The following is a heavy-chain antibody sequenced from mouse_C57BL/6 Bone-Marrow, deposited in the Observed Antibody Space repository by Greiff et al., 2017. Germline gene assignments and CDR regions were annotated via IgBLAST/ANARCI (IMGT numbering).Heavy chain of an antibody. Sequence: QVQLQQPGAELVRPGSSVKLSCKASGYTFTSYWMDWVKQRPGQGLEWIGNIYPSDSETHYNQKFKDKATLTVDKSSSTAYMQLSSLTSEDSAVYYCARRLDGAMDYWGQGTSVTVSS. D-gene: IGHD1-2*01. J-gene: IGHJ4*01. CDR1: GYTFTSYW. CDR3: ARRLDGAMDY. V-gene: IGHV1-61*01. CDR2: IYPSDSET.